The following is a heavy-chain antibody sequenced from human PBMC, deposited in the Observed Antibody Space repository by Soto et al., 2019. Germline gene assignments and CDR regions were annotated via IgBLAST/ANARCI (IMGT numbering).Heavy chain of an antibody. CDR2: INPNSGGT. D-gene: IGHD6-6*01. Sequence: ASVKVSCKASGYTFTGYYIHWVRQAPLQVLEWMVCINPNSGGTNYAQKFQGWVTMTRDTSISTAYMELSRLRSDDTAVYYCARDLQIAARPPTYYYGMDVWGQGTTVTLSS. CDR3: ARDLQIAARPPTYYYGMDV. V-gene: IGHV1-2*04. CDR1: GYTFTGYY. J-gene: IGHJ6*01.